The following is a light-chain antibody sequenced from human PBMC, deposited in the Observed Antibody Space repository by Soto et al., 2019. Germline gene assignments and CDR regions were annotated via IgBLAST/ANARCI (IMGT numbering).Light chain of an antibody. CDR2: DAS. CDR3: EQRSNWPPA. Sequence: EIVLTQSPATLSLSPGERATLSCRASQSVSSYLAWYQQKPGQAPRLLIYDASNRATGIPARFSGSGSGTDFTLSISSLEPEDFAVYYCEQRSNWPPASGPGNKVDIK. CDR1: QSVSSY. J-gene: IGKJ3*01. V-gene: IGKV3-11*01.